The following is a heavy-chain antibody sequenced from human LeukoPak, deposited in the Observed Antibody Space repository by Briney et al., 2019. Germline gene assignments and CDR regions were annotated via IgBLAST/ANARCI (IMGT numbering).Heavy chain of an antibody. V-gene: IGHV3-21*01. CDR2: ISSSSSYI. CDR3: ASPGYSSSWYGYFQH. D-gene: IGHD6-13*01. CDR1: GGSISSSS. J-gene: IGHJ1*01. Sequence: ETLSLTCTVSGGSISSSSYYWGWIRQPPGKGLEWVSSISSSSSYIYYADSVKGRFTISRDNAKNSLYLQMNSLRAEDTAVYYCASPGYSSSWYGYFQHWGQGTLVTVSS.